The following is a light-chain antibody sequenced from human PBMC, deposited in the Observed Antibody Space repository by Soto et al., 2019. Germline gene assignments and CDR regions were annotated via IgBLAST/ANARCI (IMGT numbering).Light chain of an antibody. CDR3: SSYTSSTTLVV. CDR2: EVN. CDR1: SSDVGSHNY. V-gene: IGLV2-14*01. Sequence: QSVLTQPASVSGSPGQSITISCTGTSSDVGSHNYVSWYQQHPGKAPKLMIYEVNNRPSGVSNRFSGSKSGNTASLTISGLQAEDEADYYCSSYTSSTTLVVFGGGTKLTVL. J-gene: IGLJ2*01.